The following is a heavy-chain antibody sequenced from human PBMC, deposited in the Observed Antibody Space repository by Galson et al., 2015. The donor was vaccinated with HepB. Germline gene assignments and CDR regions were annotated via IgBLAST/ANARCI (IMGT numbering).Heavy chain of an antibody. D-gene: IGHD2-21*02. CDR3: ARHEAYCGGDCYPGAFDI. Sequence: SCKVSGYTLTELSMHWVRQAPGKGLEWMGGFDPEDGETIYAQKFQGRVTMTEDTSTDTAYMELSSLRSEDTAVYYCARHEAYCGGDCYPGAFDIWGQGTMVTVSS. J-gene: IGHJ3*02. CDR1: GYTLTELS. CDR2: FDPEDGET. V-gene: IGHV1-24*01.